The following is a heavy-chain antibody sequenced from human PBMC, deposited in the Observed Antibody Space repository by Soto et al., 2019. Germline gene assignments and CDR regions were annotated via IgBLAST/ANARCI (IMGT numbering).Heavy chain of an antibody. CDR3: ARSRSFTLGFYYHDMDV. CDR1: GYSFANYW. V-gene: IGHV5-51*01. Sequence: SLKIACQGYGYSFANYWLGWLRQMPGRDHEWMGIILPGDYDKRYSPSFQGQVNISADKSRRTTYLQGTSLRASVTALYYCARSRSFTLGFYYHDMDVWGHGTTVTDSS. J-gene: IGHJ6*02. CDR2: ILPGDYDK. D-gene: IGHD3-16*02.